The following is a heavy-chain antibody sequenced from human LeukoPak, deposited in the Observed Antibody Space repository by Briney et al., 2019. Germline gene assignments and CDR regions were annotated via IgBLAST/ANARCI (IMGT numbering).Heavy chain of an antibody. CDR1: GYTFTGYY. CDR2: INPNSGGT. Sequence: GASVKLSCKASGYTFTGYYMHWVRQAPGQGLEWMGRINPNSGGTNYAQKFQGRVTMTRDTSISTAYMELSRLRSDDTAVYYCASIRRIYDSSGSSFDYWGQGTLVTVSS. D-gene: IGHD3-22*01. V-gene: IGHV1-2*06. CDR3: ASIRRIYDSSGSSFDY. J-gene: IGHJ4*02.